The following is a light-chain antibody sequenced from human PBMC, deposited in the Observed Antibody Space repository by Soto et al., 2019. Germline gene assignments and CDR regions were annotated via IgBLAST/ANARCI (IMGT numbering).Light chain of an antibody. CDR1: SSNIGSNY. CDR3: ASWSASLSGPYYG. Sequence: QSVLTQPPSASGTPGQRVTISCSGSSSNIGSNYVYWYQQLPGTAPELLIYCNNQRPSGVPDRLSCSKSGNSASLAISGIRSGHEADYYCASWSASLSGPYYGFGTGTKRTVL. CDR2: CNN. V-gene: IGLV1-47*02. J-gene: IGLJ1*01.